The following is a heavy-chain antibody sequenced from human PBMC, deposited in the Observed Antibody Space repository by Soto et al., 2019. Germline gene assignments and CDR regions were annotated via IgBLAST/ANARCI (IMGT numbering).Heavy chain of an antibody. V-gene: IGHV1-8*02. D-gene: IGHD3-22*01. Sequence: ASVKVSCKTSGYTFSDYDINWVRQATGQGLEWIGWMNPNSGETGYAQKFQGRVTMTEDTSTDTAYMELSSLRSEDTAVYYCAGITMIVVGAYGMDVWGQGTTVTVSS. CDR2: MNPNSGET. J-gene: IGHJ6*02. CDR1: GYTFSDYD. CDR3: AGITMIVVGAYGMDV.